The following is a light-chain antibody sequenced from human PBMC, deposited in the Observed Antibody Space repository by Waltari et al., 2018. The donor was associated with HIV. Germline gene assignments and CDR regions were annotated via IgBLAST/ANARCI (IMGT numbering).Light chain of an antibody. CDR1: QSVLWSSNNKNY. CDR3: QQFYDTPLT. V-gene: IGKV4-1*01. Sequence: DIDMTQSPDSLAVSLGESATINCKSSQSVLWSSNNKNYLAWYQQKPGQPPRLLIYWASTRESGVPDRFSGSGSGTDFTLTISSLQTEDVADYFCQQFYDTPLTFGGGTKVDI. J-gene: IGKJ4*01. CDR2: WAS.